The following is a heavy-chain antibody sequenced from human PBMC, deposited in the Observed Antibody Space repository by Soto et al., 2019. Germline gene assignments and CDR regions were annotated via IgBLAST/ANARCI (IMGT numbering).Heavy chain of an antibody. Sequence: LRLSCAASGFTFSSFGMNWVRQAPGKGLEWVSLISDSGGSTYHADSVKGRFTISRDNSKNTLYLQMNSLRAEDTAVYYCAKAATITTLYNFDFWGQGTLVTVSS. CDR2: ISDSGGST. V-gene: IGHV3-23*01. CDR3: AKAATITTLYNFDF. D-gene: IGHD4-4*01. J-gene: IGHJ4*02. CDR1: GFTFSSFG.